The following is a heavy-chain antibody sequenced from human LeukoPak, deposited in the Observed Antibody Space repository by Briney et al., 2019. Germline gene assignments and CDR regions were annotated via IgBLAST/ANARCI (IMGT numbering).Heavy chain of an antibody. J-gene: IGHJ1*01. CDR1: GFTFSSYG. Sequence: GGSLRLSCAASGFTFSSYGMHWVRQAPGKGLEWGAVIWYDGSNKYYADSVKGRFTISRDNSKNTLYLQMNSLRAEDTAVYYCAKEGDDSSGYPMAEYFQHWGQGTLVTVSS. V-gene: IGHV3-33*06. CDR2: IWYDGSNK. CDR3: AKEGDDSSGYPMAEYFQH. D-gene: IGHD3-22*01.